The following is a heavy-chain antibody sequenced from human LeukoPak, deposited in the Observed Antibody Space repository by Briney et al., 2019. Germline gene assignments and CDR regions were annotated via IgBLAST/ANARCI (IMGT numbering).Heavy chain of an antibody. V-gene: IGHV2-5*02. CDR3: ALSPDIAAAGIMSWFDP. J-gene: IGHJ5*02. CDR1: GFSLSTSGLD. CDR2: IYWDDDK. D-gene: IGHD6-13*01. Sequence: SGYTLVNPTQNLTVACTFSGFSLSTSGLDVGWIRQPPGKALEWLAVIYWDDDKRYSPSLKSRLTITKDTSKNQVVLTMTDMDPVDTATYYCALSPDIAAAGIMSWFDPWGQGTLVTVSS.